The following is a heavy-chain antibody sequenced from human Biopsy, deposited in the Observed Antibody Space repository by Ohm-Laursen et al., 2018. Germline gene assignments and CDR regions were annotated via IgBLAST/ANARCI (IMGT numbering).Heavy chain of an antibody. Sequence: SETLSLTCTVSGSSIINNYWSWIRQPPGKGLQWIGSISNSGTTKSSPSLKSRVNISLHTSKNQLSLKLTSVTAADTAVYYCARLSTLFGVADFTDDWGQGTLVTVSS. J-gene: IGHJ4*02. CDR3: ARLSTLFGVADFTDD. CDR1: GSSIINNY. CDR2: ISNSGTT. D-gene: IGHD3-3*01. V-gene: IGHV4-59*08.